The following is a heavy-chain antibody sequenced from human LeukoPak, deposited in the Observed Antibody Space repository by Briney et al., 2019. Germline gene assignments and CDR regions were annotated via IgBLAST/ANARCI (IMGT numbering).Heavy chain of an antibody. D-gene: IGHD2-8*01. V-gene: IGHV3-23*01. CDR3: AKDPNGDYIGAFEI. J-gene: IGHJ3*02. CDR2: IRGSDGRT. Sequence: GGSLRLSCAASKFTFRSYAMTWVRQAPGQGLEWVSSIRGSDGRTFYADSVKGRFTISRDNAKNTLYLQMNSLRAEDTAVYYCAKDPNGDYIGAFEIWGQGIMVTVSS. CDR1: KFTFRSYA.